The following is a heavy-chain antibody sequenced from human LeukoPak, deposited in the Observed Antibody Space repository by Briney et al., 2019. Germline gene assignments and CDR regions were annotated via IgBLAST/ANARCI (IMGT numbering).Heavy chain of an antibody. V-gene: IGHV4-59*03. Sequence: SETLPLTCTVSDGSMSSYFWSWIRQTPGKGLEWIGYIYFTGSTNYNPSLKSRVTISLDTSRNQFSLKLISVTAADTAVYYCASFGGGHGYWGPGTQVTVSS. J-gene: IGHJ4*02. D-gene: IGHD3-16*01. CDR2: IYFTGST. CDR3: ASFGGGHGY. CDR1: DGSMSSYF.